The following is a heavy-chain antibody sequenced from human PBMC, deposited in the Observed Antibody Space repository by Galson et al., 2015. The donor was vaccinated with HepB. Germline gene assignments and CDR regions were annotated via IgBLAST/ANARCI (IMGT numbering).Heavy chain of an antibody. J-gene: IGHJ4*02. CDR3: ARGADYYDNSGYPHSYYYFDF. D-gene: IGHD3-22*01. CDR1: AFAFRPYT. V-gene: IGHV3-21*01. CDR2: ISSDSSDI. Sequence: SLRLSCAVSAFAFRPYTVNWVRQAPGRRPEWVSSISSDSSDIYYADSVVGRFTISRDNARNSLYLQMDSLRAEDTAVYYCARGADYYDNSGYPHSYYYFDFWGQGTLVTVSS.